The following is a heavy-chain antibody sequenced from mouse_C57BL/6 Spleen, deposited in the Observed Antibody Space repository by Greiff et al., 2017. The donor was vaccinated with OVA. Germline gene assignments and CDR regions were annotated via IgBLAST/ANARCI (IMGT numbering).Heavy chain of an antibody. Sequence: EVKLQESGPGMVKPSQSLSLTCTVTGYSITSGYDWHWIRHFPGNKLEWMGYISYSGSTNYNPSLKSRISITHDTSKNHFFLKLNSVTTEDTATYYCARGLLNYAMDYWGQGTSVTVSS. CDR2: ISYSGST. CDR1: GYSITSGYD. CDR3: ARGLLNYAMDY. J-gene: IGHJ4*01. V-gene: IGHV3-1*01.